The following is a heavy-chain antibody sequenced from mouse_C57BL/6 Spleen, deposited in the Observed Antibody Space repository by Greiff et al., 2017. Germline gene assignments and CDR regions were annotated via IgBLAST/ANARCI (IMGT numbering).Heavy chain of an antibody. CDR1: GYTFTSYW. CDR3: ARGDYDDGDYAMDY. D-gene: IGHD2-4*01. CDR2: IHPNSGST. V-gene: IGHV1-64*01. Sequence: QVQLQQPGAELVKPGASVKLSCKASGYTFTSYWMHWVKQRPGQGLEWIGMIHPNSGSTNYNEKFKSKATLTVDKSSSTAYMQLSSLTSEDSAVYYCARGDYDDGDYAMDYWGQGTSVTVSS. J-gene: IGHJ4*01.